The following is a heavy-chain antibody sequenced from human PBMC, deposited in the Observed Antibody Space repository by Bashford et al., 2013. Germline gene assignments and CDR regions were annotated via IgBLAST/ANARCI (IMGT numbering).Heavy chain of an antibody. CDR2: ISGSGSGT. V-gene: IGHV3-23*01. CDR3: AKRAGGGNLYTTSWVWFDP. J-gene: IGHJ5*02. D-gene: IGHD2-2*01. Sequence: VRQAPGKGLEWVSTISGSGSGTYYADSVKGRFSISRDNSENTVFLHMNSLRAEDTAVYHCAKRAGGGNLYTTSWVWFDPWGQGTLVTVSS.